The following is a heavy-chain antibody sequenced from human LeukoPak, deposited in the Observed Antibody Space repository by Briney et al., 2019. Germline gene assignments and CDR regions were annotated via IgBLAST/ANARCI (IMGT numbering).Heavy chain of an antibody. D-gene: IGHD2-8*02. V-gene: IGHV3-30*02. J-gene: IGHJ4*02. CDR3: ARDLTGKYYIAY. CDR1: GFSFSSFG. CDR2: IGYSGTNT. Sequence: GGSLRLSCAASGFSFSSFGMHWVRQAPGEGLEWVAYIGYSGTNTHYADSVKGRFTISRDNSKNTVHLQMNSLRAADTALYSCARDLTGKYYIAYWGQGTLVTVSS.